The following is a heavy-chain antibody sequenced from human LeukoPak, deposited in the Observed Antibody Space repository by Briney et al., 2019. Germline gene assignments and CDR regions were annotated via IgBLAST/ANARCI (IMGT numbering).Heavy chain of an antibody. D-gene: IGHD3-10*01. CDR3: ARDATVRGPYGGHHFYSYMDV. J-gene: IGHJ6*03. CDR2: INPSGGST. CDR1: GYTFTSYY. Sequence: ASVKVSCKASGYTFTSYYMHWVRQAPGQGLEWMGIINPSGGSTSYAQKFQGRVTMTRDTSTSTVYMELSSLRSEDTAVYYCARDATVRGPYGGHHFYSYMDVWGKGTTVTISS. V-gene: IGHV1-46*01.